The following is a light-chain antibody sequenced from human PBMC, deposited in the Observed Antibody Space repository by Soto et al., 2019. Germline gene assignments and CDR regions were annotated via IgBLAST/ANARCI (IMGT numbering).Light chain of an antibody. CDR3: QQYGRSPWT. Sequence: EIVMTQSPVTLSVSPGDRATLSCRASQSVSSSYLAWYQQKPGQAPGLLIYGASSRATGIPDSFSGSGSGTDFTLTISRLEPEDFAVYYCQQYGRSPWTFGQGTKVDIK. V-gene: IGKV3-20*01. J-gene: IGKJ1*01. CDR2: GAS. CDR1: QSVSSSY.